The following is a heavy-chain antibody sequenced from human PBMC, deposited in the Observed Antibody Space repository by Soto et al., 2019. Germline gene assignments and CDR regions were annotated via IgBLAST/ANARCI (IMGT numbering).Heavy chain of an antibody. D-gene: IGHD6-19*01. J-gene: IGHJ4*02. V-gene: IGHV4-38-2*01. CDR3: ARARIVVAGTIVDY. Sequence: SETLSLTCAVSGYTISSGYYCGWIRQPPGKGLEWIGSIYHSGNTYYNPSLKSRVTISVDTSKNHFSLKLSSVTAADTAVYYCARARIVVAGTIVDYWGQGTLVTVSS. CDR2: IYHSGNT. CDR1: GYTISSGYY.